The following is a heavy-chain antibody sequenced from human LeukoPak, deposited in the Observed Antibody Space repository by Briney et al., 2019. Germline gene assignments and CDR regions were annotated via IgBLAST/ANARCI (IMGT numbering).Heavy chain of an antibody. J-gene: IGHJ4*02. V-gene: IGHV5-51*01. CDR2: IYPGDSDT. CDR3: ARSYQLPPYFDS. CDR1: GFTFINYW. D-gene: IGHD2-2*01. Sequence: GESLQISCKGFGFTFINYWIGWVRQLPGKGLELMGLIYPGDSDTRYSPSFQGQFTISADKSISTAYLQWSSLKASDTAMYYCARSYQLPPYFDSWGQGSLVTVSS.